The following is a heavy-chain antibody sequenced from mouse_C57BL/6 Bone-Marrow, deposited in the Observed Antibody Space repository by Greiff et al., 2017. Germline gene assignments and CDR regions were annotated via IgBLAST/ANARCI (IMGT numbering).Heavy chain of an antibody. CDR3: ARRTTVVARDSMDY. V-gene: IGHV5-17*01. Sequence: EVQLVESGGGLVKPGGSLKLSCAASGFTFSDYGMHWVRQAPEKGLEWVAYISSGSSTIYYADTVKGRFTISRDNAKNTLFLQMTSLRSEDTAMYYCARRTTVVARDSMDYWGQGTSVTVSS. J-gene: IGHJ4*01. CDR2: ISSGSSTI. D-gene: IGHD1-1*01. CDR1: GFTFSDYG.